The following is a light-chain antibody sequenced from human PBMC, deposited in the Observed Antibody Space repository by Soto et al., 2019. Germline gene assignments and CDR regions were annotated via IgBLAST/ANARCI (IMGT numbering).Light chain of an antibody. Sequence: QSVLTQPASVSGSPGQSITISCTGTSSDVGNYNYVSWYQQHPGKAPKLMIYEVTHRPSGVSNRFSGSKSGNTASLTISGLQAEDEADYYCTSYTSNNTVVFGGGTKLTVL. V-gene: IGLV2-14*01. CDR3: TSYTSNNTVV. J-gene: IGLJ3*02. CDR1: SSDVGNYNY. CDR2: EVT.